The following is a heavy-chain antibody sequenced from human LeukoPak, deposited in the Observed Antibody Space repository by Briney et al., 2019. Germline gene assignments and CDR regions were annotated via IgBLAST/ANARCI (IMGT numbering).Heavy chain of an antibody. Sequence: SETLSLTCTFSVCSISSSSYYWGWIRQPPGKGLEWIGSIYYSGSTYYNPSLKSRVTISVDTSKNQFSLKLRSVTAADTAVYYCERGSWPRYSYGENYYYYYYMDVWGKGTTVTISS. CDR2: IYYSGST. J-gene: IGHJ6*03. D-gene: IGHD5-18*01. V-gene: IGHV4-39*07. CDR1: VCSISSSSYY. CDR3: ERGSWPRYSYGENYYYYYYMDV.